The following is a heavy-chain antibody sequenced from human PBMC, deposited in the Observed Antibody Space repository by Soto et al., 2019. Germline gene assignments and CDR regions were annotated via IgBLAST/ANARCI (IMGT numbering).Heavy chain of an antibody. Sequence: VASVKVSCKASGYTFTSYGISWVRQAPGQGLEWMGWISAYNGNTNYAQKLQGRVTMTTDTSTSTAYMELRSLRSDDTAVYYCARFGLTVAGLGDAFDIWGQGTMVTVSS. CDR2: ISAYNGNT. V-gene: IGHV1-18*01. D-gene: IGHD6-19*01. CDR1: GYTFTSYG. CDR3: ARFGLTVAGLGDAFDI. J-gene: IGHJ3*02.